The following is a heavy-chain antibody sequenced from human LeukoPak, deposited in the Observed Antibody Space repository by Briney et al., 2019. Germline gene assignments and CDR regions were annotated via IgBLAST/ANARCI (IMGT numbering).Heavy chain of an antibody. J-gene: IGHJ4*02. CDR2: INHSGST. CDR3: ARLPLAQSTVDY. CDR1: GGSFIGYY. D-gene: IGHD4-17*01. Sequence: SETLSLTCAVYGGSFIGYYWSWIRQPPGKGLELIGEINHSGSTNYNPSLKSRVTISVDTSKNQFSLKLSCVTAAETAVFYCARLPLAQSTVDYWGQGTLVTVSS. V-gene: IGHV4-34*01.